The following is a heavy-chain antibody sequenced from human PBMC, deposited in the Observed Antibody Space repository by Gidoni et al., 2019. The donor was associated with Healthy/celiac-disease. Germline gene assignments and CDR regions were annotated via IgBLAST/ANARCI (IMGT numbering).Heavy chain of an antibody. CDR2: IFSNDEK. CDR1: GFSLSNARMG. J-gene: IGHJ4*02. D-gene: IGHD3-22*01. V-gene: IGHV2-26*01. Sequence: QVTLKESGPVLVKPTETLTLTCTVSGFSLSNARMGVSWIRQPPGKALEWLAHIFSNDEKSYSTSLKSRLTSAKDTSKSQVVLTMTNMDPVDTATYYCARIKDYDSSGYYVFDYWGQGTLVTVSS. CDR3: ARIKDYDSSGYYVFDY.